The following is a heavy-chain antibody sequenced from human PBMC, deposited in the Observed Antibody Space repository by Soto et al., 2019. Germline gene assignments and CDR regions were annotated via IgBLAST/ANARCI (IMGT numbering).Heavy chain of an antibody. CDR3: ARGTGLEQLPYYYYGMDV. J-gene: IGHJ6*02. Sequence: GGSLRLSCAASGFTFSSYGMHWVRQAPGKGLEWVAVIWYDGSNKYYADSVKGRFTISRDNSKNTLYLQMNSLRAEDTAVYYCARGTGLEQLPYYYYGMDVWGQGTTVTVSS. V-gene: IGHV3-33*01. CDR2: IWYDGSNK. D-gene: IGHD6-6*01. CDR1: GFTFSSYG.